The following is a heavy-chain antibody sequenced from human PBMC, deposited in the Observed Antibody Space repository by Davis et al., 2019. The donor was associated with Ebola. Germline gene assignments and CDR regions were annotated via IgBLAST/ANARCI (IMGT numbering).Heavy chain of an antibody. Sequence: MPSETLSLTCAVYGGSFSGYYWSWNRQPPGKGLEWIGEINHSGSTTYNPSLKSRVTISVDTSKNQFSLKLYSVTAADTAVYYCARGPLIVVVPAAIRSNAFDIWGQGTMVTVSS. D-gene: IGHD2-2*02. J-gene: IGHJ3*02. CDR3: ARGPLIVVVPAAIRSNAFDI. CDR2: INHSGST. CDR1: GGSFSGYY. V-gene: IGHV4-34*01.